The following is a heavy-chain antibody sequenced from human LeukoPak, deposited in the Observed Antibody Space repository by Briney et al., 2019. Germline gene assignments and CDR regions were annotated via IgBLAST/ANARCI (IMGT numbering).Heavy chain of an antibody. CDR3: ARRYGRPFDY. Sequence: GESLKISCKGSEYTFNSYGIAWVRQMPGKGLEWMGIIYPGDSDTRYSPSFQGQVTISADKSTSTAYLQWSSLKASDTAMYYCARRYGRPFDYWGQGTLVTVSS. CDR1: EYTFNSYG. J-gene: IGHJ4*02. V-gene: IGHV5-51*01. CDR2: IYPGDSDT. D-gene: IGHD4-17*01.